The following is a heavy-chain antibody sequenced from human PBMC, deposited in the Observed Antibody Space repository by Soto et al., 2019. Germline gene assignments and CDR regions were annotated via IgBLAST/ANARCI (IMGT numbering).Heavy chain of an antibody. CDR1: GGSISSGDYY. J-gene: IGHJ4*02. D-gene: IGHD3-10*01. CDR3: ASFWYGVRGVTEDIDY. V-gene: IGHV4-30-4*01. CDR2: IYYSGST. Sequence: SETLSLTCTVSGGSISSGDYYWSWIRQPPGKGLEWIGYIYYSGSTYYNPSLKSRVTISVDTSKNQFSLKLSSVTAADTAVYYCASFWYGVRGVTEDIDYWGQGTLVTVSS.